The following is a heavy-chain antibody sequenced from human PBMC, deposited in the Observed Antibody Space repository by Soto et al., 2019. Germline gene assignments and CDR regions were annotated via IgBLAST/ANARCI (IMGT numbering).Heavy chain of an antibody. D-gene: IGHD2-15*01. Sequence: HPGGSLRLSCETSGFSFSVYGMHWVRQAPGKGLEWAAVIWYDASKQFYAASVEGRFTISRDNSKAILYLQMNSLRAEDTAVYYCAAWAEGATEVHWGQGTLVTVSS. CDR1: GFSFSVYG. J-gene: IGHJ4*02. CDR2: IWYDASKQ. V-gene: IGHV3-33*01. CDR3: AAWAEGATEVH.